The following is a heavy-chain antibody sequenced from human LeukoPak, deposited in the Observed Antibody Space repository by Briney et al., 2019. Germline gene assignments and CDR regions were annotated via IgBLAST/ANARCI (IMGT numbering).Heavy chain of an antibody. CDR3: AKEHGGSSWYEDAFDI. CDR2: ISGSGGST. CDR1: GFTFSSYG. J-gene: IGHJ3*02. V-gene: IGHV3-23*01. Sequence: GGSLRLSCAASGFTFSSYGMSWVRQAPGKGLEWASDISGSGGSTYYADSVKGRFTISRDNSKNTLYSQMNSLRAEDTAVYYCAKEHGGSSWYEDAFDIWGQGTMVTVSS. D-gene: IGHD6-13*01.